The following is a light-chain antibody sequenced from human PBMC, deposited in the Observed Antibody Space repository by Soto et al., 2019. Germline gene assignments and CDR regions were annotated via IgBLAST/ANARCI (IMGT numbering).Light chain of an antibody. CDR2: TAS. V-gene: IGKV1-5*03. J-gene: IGKJ2*01. Sequence: DIQMTQFPSTLSASIGDRVTITCRASQSISTWLAWYQQKAGKAPKLLIYTASSLETGVPSRFSGSGSGTEFTLTISSLQPDDVATYYCQHYNRYSPYTFGQGTRLEIK. CDR3: QHYNRYSPYT. CDR1: QSISTW.